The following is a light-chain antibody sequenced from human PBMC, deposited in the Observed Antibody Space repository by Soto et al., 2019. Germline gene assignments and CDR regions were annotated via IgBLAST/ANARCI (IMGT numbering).Light chain of an antibody. CDR1: QGISNY. J-gene: IGKJ5*01. V-gene: IGKV1-27*01. CDR2: AAS. Sequence: DIQMTQSPSSLSASVGNRVSITCRASQGISNYLAWYQQKPGKVPKXLIYAASTLQPGVPSRFSGSGSGTDFTITINSLQPDDIATYYCQNYDSAPITFGQGTRLEI. CDR3: QNYDSAPIT.